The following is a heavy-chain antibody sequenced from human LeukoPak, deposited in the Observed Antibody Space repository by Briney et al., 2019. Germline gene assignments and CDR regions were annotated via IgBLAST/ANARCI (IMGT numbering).Heavy chain of an antibody. V-gene: IGHV4-34*01. D-gene: IGHD3-10*01. CDR2: INHSGST. Sequence: PSETLSLTCAVYGGSFSGYYWSWIRQPPGKGLEWIGEINHSGSTNYNPSLKSRVTISVDTSKNQFSLKLSSVTAADTAVYYCARSMFTMVRGVITQVDAFDIWGQGTMVTVSS. CDR1: GGSFSGYY. CDR3: ARSMFTMVRGVITQVDAFDI. J-gene: IGHJ3*02.